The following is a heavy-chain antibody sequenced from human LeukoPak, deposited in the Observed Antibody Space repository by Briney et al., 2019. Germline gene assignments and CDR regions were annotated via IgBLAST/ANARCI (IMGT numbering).Heavy chain of an antibody. V-gene: IGHV1-18*01. CDR3: AREQYNWNDDQDAFDI. CDR2: ISAYNGNT. D-gene: IGHD1-20*01. CDR1: GYTFTSYA. Sequence: ASVKVSCKASGYTFTSYAMNWVRQAPGQGLEWMGWISAYNGNTNYAQKLQGRVTMTTDTSTSTAYMELRSLRSDDTAVYYCAREQYNWNDDQDAFDIWGQGTMVTVSS. J-gene: IGHJ3*02.